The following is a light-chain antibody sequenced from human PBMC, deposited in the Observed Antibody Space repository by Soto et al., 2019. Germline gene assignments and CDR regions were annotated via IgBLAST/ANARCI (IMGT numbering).Light chain of an antibody. V-gene: IGLV1-40*01. J-gene: IGLJ1*01. CDR3: QSYDRGLMSYF. Sequence: QSVLTQPPSVSGVPGQRVTISCTRSTSNIGSNYDVHWYQQLPGAAPKLLIYCTTNRPSGVPDRFSDSKSGTSASLAITGLQAEDEADYFCQSYDRGLMSYFFGTGSKVTVL. CDR2: CTT. CDR1: TSNIGSNYD.